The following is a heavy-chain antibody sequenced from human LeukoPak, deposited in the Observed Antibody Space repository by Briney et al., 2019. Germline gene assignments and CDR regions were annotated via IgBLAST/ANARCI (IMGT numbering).Heavy chain of an antibody. CDR2: INTNTGNP. CDR1: GYTFTSYA. CDR3: ARDTLDYYGSGSYDY. V-gene: IGHV7-4-1*02. Sequence: ASVKVSCKASGYTFTSYAMNWVRQAPGQGLEWMGWINTNTGNPTYAQGFTGRFVFSLDTSVSTAYLQISSLKAEDTAVYYCARDTLDYYGSGSYDYWGQGTLVAVSS. J-gene: IGHJ4*02. D-gene: IGHD3-10*01.